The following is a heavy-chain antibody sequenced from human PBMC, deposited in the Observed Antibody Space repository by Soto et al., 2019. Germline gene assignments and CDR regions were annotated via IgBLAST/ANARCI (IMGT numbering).Heavy chain of an antibody. J-gene: IGHJ4*02. CDR2: IWYDGSNK. CDR1: GFTFSSYG. CDR3: ARDLGFIAVAGVDY. V-gene: IGHV3-33*01. D-gene: IGHD6-19*01. Sequence: QVQLVESGGGVVQPGRSLRLSCAASGFTFSSYGMHWVRQAPGKGLEWVAVIWYDGSNKYYADSVKGRFTISRDNSKNTLYLQMNSLRAEDTAVYYCARDLGFIAVAGVDYWGQGTLVTVSS.